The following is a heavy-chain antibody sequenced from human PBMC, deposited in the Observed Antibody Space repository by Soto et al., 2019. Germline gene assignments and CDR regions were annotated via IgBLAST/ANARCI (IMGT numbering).Heavy chain of an antibody. CDR1: GFTFSSYA. Sequence: GGSLRLSCAASGFTFSSYAMHWVRQAPGKGLEYVSAISSNGGSTYYANSVKGRFTISRDNSKNTLYLQMGSLRAEDMAVYYCARGVVYAMQYYYYYYMDVWGKGTTVTVSS. CDR3: ARGVVYAMQYYYYYYMDV. CDR2: ISSNGGST. J-gene: IGHJ6*03. V-gene: IGHV3-64*01. D-gene: IGHD2-8*02.